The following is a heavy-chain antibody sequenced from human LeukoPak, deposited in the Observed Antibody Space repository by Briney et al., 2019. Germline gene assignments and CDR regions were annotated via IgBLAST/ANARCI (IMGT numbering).Heavy chain of an antibody. D-gene: IGHD3-22*01. CDR1: GGSINVGGYS. CDR3: AREPDYYDSGGHGFDI. CDR2: IYHSGSP. Sequence: PSETLSLTCAVSGGSINVGGYSWNWIRQPPGKGLEWIGYIYHSGSPYYNPSLKSRVTISVDRSKNQFSLKLSSVTVADTAVYYCAREPDYYDSGGHGFDIWGQGTMVTVSS. V-gene: IGHV4-30-2*01. J-gene: IGHJ3*02.